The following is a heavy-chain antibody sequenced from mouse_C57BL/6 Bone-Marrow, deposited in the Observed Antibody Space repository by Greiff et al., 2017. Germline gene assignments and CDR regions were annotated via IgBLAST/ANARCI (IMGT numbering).Heavy chain of an antibody. CDR2: ISSGSSTI. J-gene: IGHJ3*01. D-gene: IGHD1-2*01. V-gene: IGHV5-17*01. CDR3: ARSITTTPFAY. CDR1: GFTFSDYG. Sequence: VQLKQSGGGLVKPGGSLKLSCAASGFTFSDYGMHWVRQAPEKGLEWVAYISSGSSTIYYADTVKGRFTISRDNAKNTLFLQMTSLRSEDTAMYYCARSITTTPFAYWGQGTLVTVSA.